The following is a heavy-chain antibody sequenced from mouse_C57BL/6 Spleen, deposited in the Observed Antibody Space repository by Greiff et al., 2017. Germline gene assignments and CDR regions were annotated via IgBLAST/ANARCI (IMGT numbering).Heavy chain of an antibody. CDR2: IDPNSGGT. CDR1: GYTFTSYW. D-gene: IGHD4-1*01. V-gene: IGHV1-72*01. J-gene: IGHJ2*01. CDR3: ARGFNWDGYFDY. Sequence: QVQLQQPGAELVKPGASVKLSCKASGYTFTSYWMHWVKQRPGRGLEGIGRIDPNSGGTKYNEKFKSKATLTVDKPSSTAYLQLSSLTSEDSAVYYCARGFNWDGYFDYWGPGTTLTVSS.